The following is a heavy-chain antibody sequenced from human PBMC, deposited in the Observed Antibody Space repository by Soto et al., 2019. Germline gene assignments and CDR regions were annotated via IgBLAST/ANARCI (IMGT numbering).Heavy chain of an antibody. CDR1: GFTFSSYG. J-gene: IGHJ4*02. Sequence: QVQLVESGGGVVQPGRSLRLSCAASGFTFSSYGMHWGRQAPGKGLVWVAVIWYDGSNKYYADSVKGRFTISRDNSKNTLYLQMNSLRAEDTAVYYGARAGGAGDYWGRGTLYTVSS. CDR2: IWYDGSNK. V-gene: IGHV3-33*01. CDR3: ARAGGAGDY. D-gene: IGHD6-19*01.